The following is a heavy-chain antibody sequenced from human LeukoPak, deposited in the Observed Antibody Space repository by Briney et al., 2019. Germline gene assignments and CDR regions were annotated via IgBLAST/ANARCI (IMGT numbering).Heavy chain of an antibody. J-gene: IGHJ6*02. V-gene: IGHV3-43*02. CDR2: ISGDGGIT. Sequence: GGSLRLSCAASGFTFDDFAMHWVRRAPGKGLEWVSLISGDGGITYSADSVKGRFTISRDSSENSLYFQMNSLRTEDTALYYCVKGLLWFPGLVYDDYGMDVWGQGTTVTVSS. CDR3: VKGLLWFPGLVYDDYGMDV. CDR1: GFTFDDFA. D-gene: IGHD3-10*01.